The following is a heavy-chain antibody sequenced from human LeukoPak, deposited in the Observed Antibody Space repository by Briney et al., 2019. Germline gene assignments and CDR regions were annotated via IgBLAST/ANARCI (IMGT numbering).Heavy chain of an antibody. J-gene: IGHJ4*02. Sequence: PSETLSLTCTVSGGSISSSSYYWGWIRQPPGKGLEWIGSIYYSGSTYYNPSLKSRVTISVDTSKNQFSLKLSSVTAADTAVYYCAMPLRYFDWPVGYWGQGTLVTVSS. V-gene: IGHV4-39*01. CDR3: AMPLRYFDWPVGY. D-gene: IGHD3-9*01. CDR2: IYYSGST. CDR1: GGSISSSSYY.